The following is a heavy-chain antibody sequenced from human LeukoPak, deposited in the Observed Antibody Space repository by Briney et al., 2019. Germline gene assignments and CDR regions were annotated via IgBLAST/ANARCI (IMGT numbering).Heavy chain of an antibody. CDR3: ARRGQWSSSWYFDY. V-gene: IGHV4-34*01. CDR1: GGSFSGYY. CDR2: INHSGST. D-gene: IGHD6-13*01. Sequence: SETLSLTCAVYGGSFSGYYWSWIRQPPGKGLEWIGEINHSGSTNYNPSLKSRVTISVDTSKNQFSLKLSSVTAADTAVYYCARRGQWSSSWYFDYWGQGTLVTVSS. J-gene: IGHJ4*02.